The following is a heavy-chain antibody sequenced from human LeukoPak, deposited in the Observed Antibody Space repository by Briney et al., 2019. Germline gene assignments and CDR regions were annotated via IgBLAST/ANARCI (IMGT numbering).Heavy chain of an antibody. V-gene: IGHV1-18*01. Sequence: EASVTVSCKASGYTFTSYGISWVRQAPGQGLEWMGWISAYNGNTNYAQKLQGRVTMTTDTSTSTAYMELRSLRSDDTAVYYCARGSQDYYYYMDVWRKGTTVTVSS. CDR1: GYTFTSYG. CDR3: ARGSQDYYYYMDV. J-gene: IGHJ6*03. CDR2: ISAYNGNT.